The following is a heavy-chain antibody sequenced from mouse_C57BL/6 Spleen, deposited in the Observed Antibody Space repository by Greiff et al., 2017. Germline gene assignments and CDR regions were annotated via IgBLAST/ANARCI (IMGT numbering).Heavy chain of an antibody. Sequence: QVQLKQPGAELVRPGSSVKLSCKASGYTFTSYWMHWVKQRPIQGLEWIGNIDPSDSETHYNQKFKDKATLTVDKSSSTAYMQLSSLTSEDSAVYYCARSLYGYDDDWGQGTTLTVSS. J-gene: IGHJ2*01. CDR1: GYTFTSYW. CDR3: ARSLYGYDDD. CDR2: IDPSDSET. D-gene: IGHD2-2*01. V-gene: IGHV1-52*01.